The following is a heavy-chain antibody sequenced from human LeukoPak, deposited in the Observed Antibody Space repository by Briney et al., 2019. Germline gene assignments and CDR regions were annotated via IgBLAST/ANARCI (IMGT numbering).Heavy chain of an antibody. Sequence: GGSLRLSCEGSGFTFSAYSMHWVRQAPGMGLEWVSSISPSGSSTWNADSVRGRFSISRDNARDSVSLQMNGLRGEDTAVYYCVRDALGESRAGGPWGLGTQVTVSS. CDR2: ISPSGSST. CDR1: GFTFSAYS. J-gene: IGHJ5*02. V-gene: IGHV3-21*01. CDR3: VRDALGESRAGGP. D-gene: IGHD3-10*01.